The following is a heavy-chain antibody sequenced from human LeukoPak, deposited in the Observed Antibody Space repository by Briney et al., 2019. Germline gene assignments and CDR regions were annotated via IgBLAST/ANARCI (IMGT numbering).Heavy chain of an antibody. Sequence: SETLSLTCTVSGCSISSSDDYWVWIRQPPGKGLEWLGNIYYSGNTYYNPSLKSRVTISVDTSKNQFSLKLSSVTAADTAVYYCARLFSSSWYRGAFDLWGQGTMVTVSS. CDR2: IYYSGNT. D-gene: IGHD6-13*01. J-gene: IGHJ3*01. CDR3: ARLFSSSWYRGAFDL. V-gene: IGHV4-39*01. CDR1: GCSISSSDDY.